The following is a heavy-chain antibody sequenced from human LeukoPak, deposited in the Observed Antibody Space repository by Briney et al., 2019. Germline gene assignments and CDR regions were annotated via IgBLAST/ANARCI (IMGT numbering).Heavy chain of an antibody. D-gene: IGHD6-19*01. Sequence: PGGSLRLSCAASGFTFSSYGMHWVRQAPGKGLEWVAVISYDGSNKYYADSVKGRFTISRDNSKNTLYLQMNSLRAEDTAVYYCAKDHPAYSSGHYGLDVWGQGTTVTVSS. CDR2: ISYDGSNK. J-gene: IGHJ6*02. V-gene: IGHV3-30*18. CDR1: GFTFSSYG. CDR3: AKDHPAYSSGHYGLDV.